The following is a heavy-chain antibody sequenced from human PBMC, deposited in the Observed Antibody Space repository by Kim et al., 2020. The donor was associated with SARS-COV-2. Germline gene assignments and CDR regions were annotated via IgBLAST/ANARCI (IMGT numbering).Heavy chain of an antibody. J-gene: IGHJ1*01. CDR1: GFTFSSYG. CDR2: IWHDGSNE. CDR3: VRDSNRLYYTDDFFQD. V-gene: IGHV3-33*08. D-gene: IGHD3-22*01. Sequence: GGSLRLSCVASGFTFSSYGMHWVRQALGKGLEWVATIWHDGSNENYADSVKGRFSISRDNSKNTLYLQMNNLRAEDSSLYYCVRDSNRLYYTDDFFQDWGQGTLVIVSS.